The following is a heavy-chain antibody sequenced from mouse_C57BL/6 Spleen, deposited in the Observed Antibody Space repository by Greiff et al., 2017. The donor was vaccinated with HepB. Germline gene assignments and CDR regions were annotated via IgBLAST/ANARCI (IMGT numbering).Heavy chain of an antibody. CDR2: IDPETGGT. D-gene: IGHD1-1*01. CDR1: GYTFTDYE. J-gene: IGHJ4*01. V-gene: IGHV1-15*01. CDR3: TRTDYYGSSGYYAMDY. Sequence: VQLVESGAELVRPGASVTLSCKASGYTFTDYEMHWVKQTPVHGLEWIGAIDPETGGTAYNQKFKGKAILTADKSSSTAYMELRSLTSEDSAVYYCTRTDYYGSSGYYAMDYWGQGTSVTVSS.